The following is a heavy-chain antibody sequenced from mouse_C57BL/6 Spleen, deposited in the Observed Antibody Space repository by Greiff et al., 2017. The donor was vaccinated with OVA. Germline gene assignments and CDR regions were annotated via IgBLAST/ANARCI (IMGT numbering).Heavy chain of an antibody. CDR1: GYTFTSYW. D-gene: IGHD2-3*01. V-gene: IGHV1-52*01. Sequence: VQLQQSGAELVRPGSSVKLSCKASGYTFTSYWMHWVKQRPIQGLEWIGNIDPSDSETHYNQKFKDKATLTVDKSSSTAYMQLSSLTSEDSAVYYCARSGDGYQAWFAYWGQGTLVTVSA. CDR3: ARSGDGYQAWFAY. CDR2: IDPSDSET. J-gene: IGHJ3*01.